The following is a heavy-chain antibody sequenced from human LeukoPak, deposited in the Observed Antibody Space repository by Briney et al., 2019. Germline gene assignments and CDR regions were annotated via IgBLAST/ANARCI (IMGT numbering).Heavy chain of an antibody. Sequence: PGGSLRLSCEASGFTFTNHWMHWVRQPPGKGLVWVSRINNDGSDAVYADSVKGRFTISRDNAKNSLYLQMNSLRADDTAVYYCARFAAGGSYYYYMDVWGKGTTVTVSS. CDR3: ARFAAGGSYYYYMDV. J-gene: IGHJ6*03. V-gene: IGHV3-74*01. CDR2: INNDGSDA. D-gene: IGHD6-25*01. CDR1: GFTFTNHW.